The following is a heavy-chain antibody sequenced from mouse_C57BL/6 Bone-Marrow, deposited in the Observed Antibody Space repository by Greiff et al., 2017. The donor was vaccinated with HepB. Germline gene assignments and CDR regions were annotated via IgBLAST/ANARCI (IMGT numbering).Heavy chain of an antibody. CDR3: ARVPLYGNCFDY. Sequence: VQLVESGAELARPGASVKLSCKASGYTFTSYGISWVKQRTGQGLEWIGEIYPRSGNTYYNEKFKGKATLTADKSSSTAYMELRSLTSEDSAVYFCARVPLYGNCFDYWGQGTTLTVSS. V-gene: IGHV1-81*01. J-gene: IGHJ2*01. CDR1: GYTFTSYG. CDR2: IYPRSGNT. D-gene: IGHD2-1*01.